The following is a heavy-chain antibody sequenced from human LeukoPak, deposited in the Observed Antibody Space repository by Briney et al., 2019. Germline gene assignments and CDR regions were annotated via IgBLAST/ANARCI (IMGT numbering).Heavy chain of an antibody. D-gene: IGHD3-10*01. J-gene: IGHJ4*02. CDR3: AKAGGITSSAPAN. CDR2: ISWNSGSI. V-gene: IGHV3-9*01. Sequence: GGSLGLSCEASGFTFDDYAMHWVRKAPGKGLEWVSGISWNSGSIGYADSVKGRFTISRDNAKNSLYLQMNSLRAEDTALYYCAKAGGITSSAPANWGQGTLVTVSS. CDR1: GFTFDDYA.